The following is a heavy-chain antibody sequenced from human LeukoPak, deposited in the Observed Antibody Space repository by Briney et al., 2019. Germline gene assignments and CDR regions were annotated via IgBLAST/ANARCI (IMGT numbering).Heavy chain of an antibody. CDR2: INPNSGGT. Sequence: ASVKVSCKASGYTFTGYYMHWVRQAPGQGLEWMGCINPNSGGTNYAQKFQGRVTMTRDTSISTAYMELSRLRSDDTAVYYCARGVPRYCSSTSCYTEYFQHWGQGTLVTVSS. V-gene: IGHV1-2*02. J-gene: IGHJ1*01. CDR3: ARGVPRYCSSTSCYTEYFQH. D-gene: IGHD2-2*02. CDR1: GYTFTGYY.